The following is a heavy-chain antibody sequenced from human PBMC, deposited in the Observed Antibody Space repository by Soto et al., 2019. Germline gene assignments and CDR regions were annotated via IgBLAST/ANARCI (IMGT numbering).Heavy chain of an antibody. CDR2: ISSSSSTI. CDR3: ARDRSSSGWYVGYFQH. Sequence: HPGGSLRLSCAASGFTFSSYSMNWVRQAPGKGLEWVSYISSSSSTIYYADSVKGRFTISRDNAKNSLYLQMNSLRDEDTAVYYCARDRSSSGWYVGYFQHWGQGTLVTVSS. J-gene: IGHJ1*01. V-gene: IGHV3-48*02. D-gene: IGHD6-19*01. CDR1: GFTFSSYS.